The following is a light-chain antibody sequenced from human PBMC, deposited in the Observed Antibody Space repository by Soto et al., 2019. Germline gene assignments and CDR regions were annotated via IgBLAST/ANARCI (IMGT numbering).Light chain of an antibody. CDR1: QGIRTD. V-gene: IGKV1-17*01. CDR2: GAS. J-gene: IGKJ4*01. Sequence: DIQMTQSPSSLSASIGDKVTITCRASQGIRTDLDWYRQRPGEPPKRLIYGASSLESGVPSRFSGSGSGTDFALTINSLQPDDFASYYCQQYDSYPFTFGGGTKVEI. CDR3: QQYDSYPFT.